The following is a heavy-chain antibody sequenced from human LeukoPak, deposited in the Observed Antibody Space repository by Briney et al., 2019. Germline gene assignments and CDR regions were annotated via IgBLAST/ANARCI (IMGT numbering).Heavy chain of an antibody. Sequence: SSETLSLTCTVSGASISTYYWSWIRQPAGKGLEWIGRIYTSGSTSYNPSLKSRVTMSVDTSKTQFSLKLSSVTAADTAVYYCASAYDSSGYLVYWGQGTLVTVSS. CDR1: GASISTYY. V-gene: IGHV4-4*07. CDR2: IYTSGST. J-gene: IGHJ4*02. CDR3: ASAYDSSGYLVY. D-gene: IGHD3-22*01.